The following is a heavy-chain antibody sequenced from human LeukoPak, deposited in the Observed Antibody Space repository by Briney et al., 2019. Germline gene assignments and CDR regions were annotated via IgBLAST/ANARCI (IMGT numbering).Heavy chain of an antibody. D-gene: IGHD4-17*01. CDR2: INHSGST. CDR3: ASGLRAYYYYYGMDV. Sequence: SETLSLTCAVYGGSFSGYYWSWIRQPPGKGLEWIGEINHSGSTNYNPSLKSRVTISVDTSKNQFSLKLSSVTAADTAVYYCASGLRAYYYYYGMDVWGQGTTVTVSS. J-gene: IGHJ6*02. CDR1: GGSFSGYY. V-gene: IGHV4-34*01.